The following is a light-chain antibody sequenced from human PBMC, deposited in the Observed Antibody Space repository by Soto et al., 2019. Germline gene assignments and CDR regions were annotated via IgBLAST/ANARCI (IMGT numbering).Light chain of an antibody. CDR2: SAY. Sequence: DIQMTQSPSSLSASVGDRVTITCRASQNIDTYLNWYLQKPGQAPKLLIYSAYSLQSGVSPRFSGDGSGTDFTLPISSLQPEDFATYYCQQSYNFPRTFGQGTTV. CDR1: QNIDTY. CDR3: QQSYNFPRT. V-gene: IGKV1-39*01. J-gene: IGKJ1*01.